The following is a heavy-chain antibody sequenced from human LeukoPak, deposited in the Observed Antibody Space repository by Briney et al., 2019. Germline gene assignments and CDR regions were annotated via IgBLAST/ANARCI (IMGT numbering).Heavy chain of an antibody. CDR3: AKWLAVAAKDY. CDR2: ISGSGGST. J-gene: IGHJ4*02. V-gene: IGHV3-23*01. Sequence: GSLRLSCTASGFTFNSYAMSWVRQAPGKGLEWVSAISGSGGSTYYADSVKGRFTISRDNSKNTLYLQMNSLRAEDRAVYYCAKWLAVAAKDYWGQGTLVTVSS. CDR1: GFTFNSYA. D-gene: IGHD6-19*01.